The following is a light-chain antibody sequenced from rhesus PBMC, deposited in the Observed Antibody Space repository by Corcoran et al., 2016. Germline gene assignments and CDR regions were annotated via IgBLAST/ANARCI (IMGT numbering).Light chain of an antibody. CDR2: GAS. CDR3: QQYNSYPHS. J-gene: IGKJ2*01. V-gene: IGKV1-33*01. Sequence: DIHMTQSPSSLSASVGDIVTITCRASQGISNGLAWYQQRPGKAPKLLIFGASYLQTGVPSRVSGSGSGTDFTLTISGLQPDDFAVYYCQQYNSYPHSFGQGTKVDI. CDR1: QGISNG.